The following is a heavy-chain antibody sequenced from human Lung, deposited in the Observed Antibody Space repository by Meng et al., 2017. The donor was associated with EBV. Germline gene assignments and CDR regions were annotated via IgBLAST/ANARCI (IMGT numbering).Heavy chain of an antibody. D-gene: IGHD3-22*01. V-gene: IGHV4-31*03. J-gene: IGHJ4*02. Sequence: QVQLQESGPVLVKPSHTLSRICTVSGGSTSSGGHYWSWIRQHPEKGLEWIGYIYYSGSTYYKPSLKSRLTISVDTSKNQLSLRLSSVTAADTAVYYCARGLWYYDRGGYFDNWGRGTLVTVSS. CDR2: IYYSGST. CDR1: GGSTSSGGHY. CDR3: ARGLWYYDRGGYFDN.